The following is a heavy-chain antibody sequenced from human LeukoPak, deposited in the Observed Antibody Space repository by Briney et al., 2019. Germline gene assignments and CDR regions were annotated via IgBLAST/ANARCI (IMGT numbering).Heavy chain of an antibody. CDR3: ARGAPGSFGGVIEPRYYFDY. Sequence: SETLSLTCTVSGGSISSSNYYWGWIRQPPGKGLEWIGSIYYSGSTYYNPSLKSRVTISVDTSKNQFSLKLSSVTAADTAVYYCARGAPGSFGGVIEPRYYFDYWGQGTLVTVSS. V-gene: IGHV4-39*07. CDR2: IYYSGST. CDR1: GGSISSSNYY. D-gene: IGHD3-16*02. J-gene: IGHJ4*02.